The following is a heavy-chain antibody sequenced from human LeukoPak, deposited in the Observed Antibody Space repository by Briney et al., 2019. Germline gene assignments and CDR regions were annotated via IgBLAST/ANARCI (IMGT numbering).Heavy chain of an antibody. CDR1: GFTFSNYW. CDR2: INQDGSEE. Sequence: GGSLRLSCAASGFTFSNYWMTWVRQAPGKGLEWVAHINQDGSEEHYIDSVKARFTISTDNAKNSLSLQMNGLRAEDTAVYYCVRDGGVSDYDLLDYWGQGTLVTVSS. J-gene: IGHJ4*02. CDR3: VRDGGVSDYDLLDY. V-gene: IGHV3-7*01. D-gene: IGHD5-12*01.